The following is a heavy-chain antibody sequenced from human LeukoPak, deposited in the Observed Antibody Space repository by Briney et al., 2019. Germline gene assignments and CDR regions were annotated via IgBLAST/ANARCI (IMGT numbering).Heavy chain of an antibody. Sequence: PGGSLRLSCAASGFTFSSYAMSWVRQAPGKGLEWVSAISGSGGSTYYADSVKGRFTISRDNSKNTLYLQMNSLRAEDTAVYYCAKTGPYYDFWSGYYVDYWGQGTLVTVSS. CDR2: ISGSGGST. CDR3: AKTGPYYDFWSGYYVDY. V-gene: IGHV3-23*01. J-gene: IGHJ4*02. D-gene: IGHD3-3*01. CDR1: GFTFSSYA.